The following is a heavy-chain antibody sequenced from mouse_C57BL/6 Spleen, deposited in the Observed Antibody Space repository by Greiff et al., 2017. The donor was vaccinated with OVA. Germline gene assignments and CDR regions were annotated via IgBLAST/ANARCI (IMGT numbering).Heavy chain of an antibody. CDR3: ARNVIYYGNYDD. J-gene: IGHJ2*01. D-gene: IGHD2-1*01. CDR2: IDPNSGGT. V-gene: IGHV1-72*01. CDR1: GYTFTSYW. Sequence: QVQLQQPGAELVKPGASVKLSCKASGYTFTSYWMHWVKQRPGRGLELIGSIDPNSGGTKYNEKFKSKATLTVDKPSSTAYMQLSSLTSEDSAVYYCARNVIYYGNYDDWGQGTTLTVSS.